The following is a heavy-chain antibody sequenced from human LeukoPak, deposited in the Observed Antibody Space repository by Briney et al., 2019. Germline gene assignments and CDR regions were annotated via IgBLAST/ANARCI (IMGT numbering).Heavy chain of an antibody. D-gene: IGHD2-15*01. CDR2: ICGSGDTT. J-gene: IGHJ4*02. V-gene: IGHV3-23*01. CDR3: AKASGGSCYSSCGY. CDR1: GFAFGTYA. Sequence: PGESLRLTCAASGFAFGTYAMSWVRQAPGKGLEWVSSICGSGDTTYYADSVKGRFTISRDNSKNTLYLQMNSLRADDTAVYYCAKASGGSCYSSCGYWGQGTLVTVSS.